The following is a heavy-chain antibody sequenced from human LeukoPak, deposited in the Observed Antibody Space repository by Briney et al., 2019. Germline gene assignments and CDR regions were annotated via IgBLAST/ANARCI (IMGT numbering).Heavy chain of an antibody. J-gene: IGHJ4*02. CDR1: GGSLSHSLTSY. D-gene: IGHD6-13*01. V-gene: IGHV4-39*07. Sequence: PSETLSLTCTVPGGSLSHSLTSYWGWIRQPPGKGLEWIGSMNYGRTSHYKPSLKSRVTISLDTPKNQFSLKLSSVTAADTAVYYCARAYSPPQWSPFDYWGQGTLVTVSS. CDR2: MNYGRTS. CDR3: ARAYSPPQWSPFDY.